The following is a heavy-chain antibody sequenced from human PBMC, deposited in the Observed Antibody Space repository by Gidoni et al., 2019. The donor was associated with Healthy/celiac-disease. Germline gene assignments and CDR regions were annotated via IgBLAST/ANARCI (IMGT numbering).Heavy chain of an antibody. J-gene: IGHJ3*02. Sequence: EVQLVESGGGLVQPGGSLRLSCAASGFAFSSYSMNWVRQAPGKGLEWVSYISSSSSTISYADAVKGRFTISRDNAKNSLYLQMNSLRAEDTAVYYCARRIVVVSPRQDAFDIWGQGTMVTVSS. CDR1: GFAFSSYS. CDR3: ARRIVVVSPRQDAFDI. CDR2: ISSSSSTI. D-gene: IGHD3-22*01. V-gene: IGHV3-48*01.